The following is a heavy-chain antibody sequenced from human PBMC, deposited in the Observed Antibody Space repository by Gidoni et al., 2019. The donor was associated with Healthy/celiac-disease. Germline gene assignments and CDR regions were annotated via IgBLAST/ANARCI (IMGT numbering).Heavy chain of an antibody. Sequence: QVQLVESGGGVVQPGRSLRLSCAASGFTFSSYAMHWVRQAPGKGLEWVAVISYDGSNKYYADSVKGRFTISRDNSKNTLYLQMNSLRAEDTAVYYCAREPERETSSGYSMVGGDWGQGTLVTVSS. CDR1: GFTFSSYA. CDR2: ISYDGSNK. J-gene: IGHJ4*02. V-gene: IGHV3-30-3*01. D-gene: IGHD3-22*01. CDR3: AREPERETSSGYSMVGGD.